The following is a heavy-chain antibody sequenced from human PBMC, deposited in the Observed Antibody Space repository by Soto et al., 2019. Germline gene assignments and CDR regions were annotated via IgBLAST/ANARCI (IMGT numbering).Heavy chain of an antibody. V-gene: IGHV5-10-1*01. Sequence: PGESLKISCNGSGYTFTNYWIRWVRQMPGKGLEWVGRIDARDSYTTYSPSFQGHVTISVDKSISTAYLQWNSLKASDTAMYYCARHPSGDKWFDPWGQGTLVNVSS. CDR2: IDARDSYT. J-gene: IGHJ5*02. CDR1: GYTFTNYW. CDR3: ARHPSGDKWFDP.